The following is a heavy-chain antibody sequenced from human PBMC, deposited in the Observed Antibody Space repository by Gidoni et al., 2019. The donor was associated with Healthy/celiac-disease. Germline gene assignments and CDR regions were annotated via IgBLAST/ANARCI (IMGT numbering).Heavy chain of an antibody. J-gene: IGHJ3*02. V-gene: IGHV4-4*02. CDR3: ARDPLRAAAPDAFDI. CDR2: IYHSGST. Sequence: QVQLQESGPGLVKPSGTLSLTCAVSGGPISSSNWWSWVRQPPGKGLEWIGEIYHSGSTNYNPSLKSRVTISVDKSKNQFSLKLSSVTAADTAVYYCARDPLRAAAPDAFDIWGQGTMVTVSS. D-gene: IGHD6-13*01. CDR1: GGPISSSNW.